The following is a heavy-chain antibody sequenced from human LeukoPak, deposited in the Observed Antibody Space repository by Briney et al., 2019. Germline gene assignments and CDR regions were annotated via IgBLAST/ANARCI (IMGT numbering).Heavy chain of an antibody. V-gene: IGHV3-66*01. D-gene: IGHD3-9*01. CDR3: GRGVALGGLRYFDWFDY. J-gene: IGHJ4*02. CDR1: GFTVSSNY. Sequence: PGGSLRLSCAASGFTVSSNYMSWVRQAPGKGLEWVSTINRDGPTFHADSVKGRFTISRDNSRNTLYLQMNSLRAEDTAVYYCGRGVALGGLRYFDWFDYWGQGTLVTVSS. CDR2: INRDGPT.